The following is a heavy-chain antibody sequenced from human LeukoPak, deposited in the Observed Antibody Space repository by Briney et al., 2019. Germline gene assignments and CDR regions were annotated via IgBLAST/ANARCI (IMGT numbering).Heavy chain of an antibody. CDR3: AKDIAAIFTYFDY. V-gene: IGHV3-9*01. Sequence: SLRLSCAASGFTFDAYAIHWLRQAQGQGLEWVSGISWNSGRIGYADSVKGRFTISRDNAKNSLYLQMNSLRAEDTALYYCAKDIAAIFTYFDYWGQGTLVTVSS. CDR2: ISWNSGRI. D-gene: IGHD5-18*01. CDR1: GFTFDAYA. J-gene: IGHJ4*02.